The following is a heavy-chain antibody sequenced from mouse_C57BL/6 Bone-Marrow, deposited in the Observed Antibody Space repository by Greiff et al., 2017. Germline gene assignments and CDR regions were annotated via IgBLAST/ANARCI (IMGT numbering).Heavy chain of an antibody. D-gene: IGHD1-1*01. CDR3: AKGYGSNLDY. J-gene: IGHJ2*01. CDR2: INPNNGGT. Sequence: VQLKESGPELVKPGASVKIPCKASGYTFTDYNMDWVKQSHGKSLEWIGDINPNNGGTTYNQKFKAKATLTVDKSSSTAYMELHSLTSEDTAVYYYAKGYGSNLDYWGQGTTLTVSS. CDR1: GYTFTDYN. V-gene: IGHV1-18*01.